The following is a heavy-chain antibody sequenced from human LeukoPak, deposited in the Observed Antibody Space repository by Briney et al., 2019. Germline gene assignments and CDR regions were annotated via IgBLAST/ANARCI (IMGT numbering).Heavy chain of an antibody. CDR1: GGSFSGYY. V-gene: IGHV4-34*01. CDR3: ARGILVTVYAAFDY. CDR2: IIHSGRT. Sequence: PSETLSLTCGVYGGSFSGYYWTWIRQSAGMGLEWIGEIIHSGRTNYNPSLTGRVTISVDTSKNQFSLELSSVTAADTAVYYCARGILVTVYAAFDYWGQGTLVTVSS. D-gene: IGHD2-8*01. J-gene: IGHJ4*02.